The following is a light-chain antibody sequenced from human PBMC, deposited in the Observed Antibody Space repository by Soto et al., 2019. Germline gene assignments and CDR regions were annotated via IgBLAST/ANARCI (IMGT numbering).Light chain of an antibody. V-gene: IGKV3-15*01. CDR1: HSAIRN. CDR3: HQYGIAPTT. J-gene: IGKJ1*01. CDR2: DXS. Sequence: IVLTQSPAPLTLSLGERVTLFXRASHSAIRNLAWYQQKPGXPPRXXXDDXSTSANDSPASLSGSGSGTDFTRTISRLEPDDCDWYYWHQYGIAPTTFGQGTKVDIK.